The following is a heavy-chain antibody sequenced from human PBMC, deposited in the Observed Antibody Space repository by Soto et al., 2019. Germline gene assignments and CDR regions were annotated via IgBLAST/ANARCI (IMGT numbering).Heavy chain of an antibody. J-gene: IGHJ4*02. CDR1: GFTFSSYS. Sequence: SLRLSCAASGFTFSSYSMNWVRQAPGKGLEWVSYISSSSSTIYYADSVKGRFTISRDNAKNSLYLQMNSLRDEDTAVYYCARDPPGYSSGWYFGYWGQGTLVTVSS. D-gene: IGHD6-19*01. CDR3: ARDPPGYSSGWYFGY. CDR2: ISSSSSTI. V-gene: IGHV3-48*02.